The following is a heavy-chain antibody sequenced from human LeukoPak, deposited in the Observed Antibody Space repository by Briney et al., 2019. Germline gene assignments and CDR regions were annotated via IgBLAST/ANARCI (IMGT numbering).Heavy chain of an antibody. Sequence: GASVKVSCKASGYTFTSYGISWVRQAPGQGLEWMGWISAYNGNTNYAQKFQGRVTITADESTSTAYMELSSLRSEDTAVYYCARSELQPNWFDPWGQGTLVTVSS. CDR1: GYTFTSYG. D-gene: IGHD1-26*01. J-gene: IGHJ5*02. V-gene: IGHV1-18*01. CDR3: ARSELQPNWFDP. CDR2: ISAYNGNT.